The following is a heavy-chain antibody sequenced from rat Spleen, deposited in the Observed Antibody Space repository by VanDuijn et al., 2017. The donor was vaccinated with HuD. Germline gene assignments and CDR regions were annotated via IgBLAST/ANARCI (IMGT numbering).Heavy chain of an antibody. CDR3: TIHGGLRDWFDS. CDR1: GFTFSNYD. Sequence: EVQLVESGGGLMQPGRSLKLSCAASGFTFSNYDMAWVRQAPTKCLEWIASISTGGDITYYRDSVKGRFTVSRDDANNTHYLHMDSLRSEDTATYYCTIHGGLRDWFDSWGQGSLVTVSS. J-gene: IGHJ3*01. CDR2: ISTGGDIT. D-gene: IGHD1-11*01. V-gene: IGHV5S13*01.